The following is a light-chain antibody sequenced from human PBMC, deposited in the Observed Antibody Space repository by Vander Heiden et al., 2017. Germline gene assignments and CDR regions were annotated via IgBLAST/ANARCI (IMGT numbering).Light chain of an antibody. CDR2: AAS. J-gene: IGKJ2*01. Sequence: IQMTQSPSSLSAPVGDKGTTTCRASQSISNYLKWYQQKPGKAPNLLIYAASSLQSGVPSTFSGSGSGTDFTLTISSMQPEDFAISYCQQTYSSLMYTFGQGTKVEIK. CDR3: QQTYSSLMYT. V-gene: IGKV1-39*01. CDR1: QSISNY.